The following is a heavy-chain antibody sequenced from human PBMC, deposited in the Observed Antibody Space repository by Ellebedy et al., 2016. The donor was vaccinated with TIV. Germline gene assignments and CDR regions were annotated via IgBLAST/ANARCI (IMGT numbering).Heavy chain of an antibody. J-gene: IGHJ5*02. Sequence: AASVQVSCKASGYTFTSQEIAWARQATGQSPEWMGWVHPYNGETGYAQQFQGRITITTDTSRSTAYMELGSLKSGDTAVYYCARGARFCSGGSCYVCDLWGQGTLVTVSS. D-gene: IGHD2-15*01. CDR1: GYTFTSQE. V-gene: IGHV1-8*03. CDR3: ARGARFCSGGSCYVCDL. CDR2: VHPYNGET.